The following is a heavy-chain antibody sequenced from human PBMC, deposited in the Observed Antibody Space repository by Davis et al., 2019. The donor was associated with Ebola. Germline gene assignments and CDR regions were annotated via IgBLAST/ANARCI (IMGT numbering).Heavy chain of an antibody. Sequence: GESLKISCAASGFTFSSYWMHWVRQAPGKGLVWVSRINSDGSSTSYADSVKGRFTISRDNAKNTLYLQMNSLRAEDTAVYYCARDQTKTTYYYDSSGYVGWGRGTLVTVSS. D-gene: IGHD3-22*01. V-gene: IGHV3-74*01. CDR3: ARDQTKTTYYYDSSGYVG. CDR1: GFTFSSYW. CDR2: INSDGSST. J-gene: IGHJ4*02.